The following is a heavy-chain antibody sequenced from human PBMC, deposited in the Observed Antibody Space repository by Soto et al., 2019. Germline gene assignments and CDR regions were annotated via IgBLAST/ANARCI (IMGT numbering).Heavy chain of an antibody. V-gene: IGHV4-59*01. CDR2: VHNSGST. J-gene: IGHJ4*02. CDR1: GGSISSNY. Sequence: TLSLTCTVSGGSISSNYWTWIRQPPGKGLEWIGYVHNSGSTNYNPSLKSRVTISEDTSMSQFSLKVNSMTAADTAVYYCARYRREAVAGYTLDNWGQGILVTVS. D-gene: IGHD6-13*01. CDR3: ARYRREAVAGYTLDN.